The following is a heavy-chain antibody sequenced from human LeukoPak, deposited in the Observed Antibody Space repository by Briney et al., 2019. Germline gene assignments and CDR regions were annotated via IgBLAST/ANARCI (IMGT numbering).Heavy chain of an antibody. CDR3: ARELSPVVKYYFEY. V-gene: IGHV3-33*01. CDR1: GFTFSSYG. D-gene: IGHD3-22*01. J-gene: IGHJ4*02. CDR2: ICYDGSNK. Sequence: PGGSLRLSCVASGFTFSSYGIHWVRQAPGKGLEWVAAICYDGSNKYYADSVKGRFTISRDNSKNTLYLQMNSLRAEDTALYYCARELSPVVKYYFEYWGQGTLVTVSP.